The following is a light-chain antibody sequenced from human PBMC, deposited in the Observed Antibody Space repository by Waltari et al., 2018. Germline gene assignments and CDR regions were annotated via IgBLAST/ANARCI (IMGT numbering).Light chain of an antibody. J-gene: IGLJ1*01. Sequence: QSALTQPASVSGSPGQSITISCPGTSSDVGGYNYVSWYQQHPGKAPKLMIYDVSKRPSGVSNRFSGSKSGNTASLTISGLQAEDEADYYCSSYTSSSTYVFGTGTKVTVL. V-gene: IGLV2-14*01. CDR3: SSYTSSSTYV. CDR2: DVS. CDR1: SSDVGGYNY.